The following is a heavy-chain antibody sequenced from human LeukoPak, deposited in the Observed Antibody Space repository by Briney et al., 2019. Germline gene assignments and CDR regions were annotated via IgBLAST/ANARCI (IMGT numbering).Heavy chain of an antibody. CDR1: GYSISSGYY. Sequence: SETLSLTCTVSGYSISSGYYWGWIRQPPGKGQEWIGSIYHSGSTYYNPSLKSRVTISVDTSKNQFSLKLSSVTAADTAVYYCATAMATTIRFDYWGQGTLVTVSS. V-gene: IGHV4-38-2*02. D-gene: IGHD5-24*01. CDR2: IYHSGST. J-gene: IGHJ4*02. CDR3: ATAMATTIRFDY.